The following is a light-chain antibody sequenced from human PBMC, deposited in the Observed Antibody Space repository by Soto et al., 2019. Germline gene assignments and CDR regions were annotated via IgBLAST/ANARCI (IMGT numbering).Light chain of an antibody. CDR3: QQSYRNPWT. CDR1: QPISTW. CDR2: GAS. Sequence: DLQVTQSPSPLSASVGDRVTITWRASQPISTWLDWHQEKQGKAPKLRMYGASSLEGGVPSRFRGSGYGTDLTITISSLQTEDYATYLCQQSYRNPWTFGHGTQVDI. V-gene: IGKV1-39*01. J-gene: IGKJ1*01.